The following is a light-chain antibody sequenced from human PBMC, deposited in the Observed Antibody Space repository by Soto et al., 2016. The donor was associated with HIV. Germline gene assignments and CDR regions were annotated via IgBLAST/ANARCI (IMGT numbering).Light chain of an antibody. J-gene: IGLJ2*01. CDR2: DDS. V-gene: IGLV3-21*03. Sequence: SYVLTQPPSVSVAPGKTARISCGGSNIESKTVHWYQQRPGQAPVLVVYDDSDRPSGIPERFSGSNSGNTATLTISRVEAGDEADYYCQVWDSSSDHVLFGGGTKLTVL. CDR1: NIESKT. CDR3: QVWDSSSDHVL.